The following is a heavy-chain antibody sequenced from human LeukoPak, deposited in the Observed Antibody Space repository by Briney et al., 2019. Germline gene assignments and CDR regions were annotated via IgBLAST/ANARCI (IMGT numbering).Heavy chain of an antibody. CDR2: ISGFGGST. CDR1: GFTFNNYA. CDR3: ARRSGSSWSSFDY. Sequence: GGSLRLSCTASGFTFNNYAMNWVRQAPGKGLEWVSGISGFGGSTYYAPSVKGRLTISRDNFGNMLYLHLDSLRVEDTAIYYCARRSGSSWSSFDYWGQGALVTVSS. J-gene: IGHJ4*02. D-gene: IGHD6-13*01. V-gene: IGHV3-23*01.